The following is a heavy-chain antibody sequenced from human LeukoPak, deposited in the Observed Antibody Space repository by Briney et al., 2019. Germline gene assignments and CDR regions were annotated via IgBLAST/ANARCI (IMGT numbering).Heavy chain of an antibody. CDR1: GGSISSHY. CDR2: IYYSGST. D-gene: IGHD5-24*01. Sequence: SETLSLTCTVSGGSISSHYWSWIRQPPGKGLEWIGYIYYSGSTSYNPSLKSRVTISVDTSKNQFSLTLSSVTAADTAVYYCASGYGYPSYWYFDLWGRGPLVTVSS. V-gene: IGHV4-59*11. J-gene: IGHJ2*01. CDR3: ASGYGYPSYWYFDL.